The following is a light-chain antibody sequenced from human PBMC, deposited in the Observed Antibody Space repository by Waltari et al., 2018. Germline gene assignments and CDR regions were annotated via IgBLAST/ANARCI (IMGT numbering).Light chain of an antibody. CDR2: WAG. Sequence: DIVLTQSPASLSVSLGARATITCTSSQSVSFLSREKNFLAWYQQKSRQTPKLLIYWAGVRESGVPDRFSGSGSGTNFTLTISSLQAEDAAVYYCQQDSTSPFTFGPGTTVEI. CDR3: QQDSTSPFT. J-gene: IGKJ3*01. CDR1: QSVSFLSREKNF. V-gene: IGKV4-1*01.